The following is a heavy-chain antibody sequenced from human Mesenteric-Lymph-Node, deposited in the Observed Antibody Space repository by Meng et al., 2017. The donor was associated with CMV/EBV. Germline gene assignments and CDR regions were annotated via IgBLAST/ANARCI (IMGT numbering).Heavy chain of an antibody. J-gene: IGHJ5*01. CDR2: TSSSGSYM. D-gene: IGHD2-2*01. CDR1: GFTFSSYS. CDR3: ARDPCGGTSCYGWFDS. V-gene: IGHV3-21*01. Sequence: GESLKISCAASGFTFSSYSMNWVRQAPGKGLEWVAFTSSSGSYMYYADSLKGRFTVSRDNAKNSLYLQMNSLRADDTAVYYCARDPCGGTSCYGWFDSWGQGTLVTVSS.